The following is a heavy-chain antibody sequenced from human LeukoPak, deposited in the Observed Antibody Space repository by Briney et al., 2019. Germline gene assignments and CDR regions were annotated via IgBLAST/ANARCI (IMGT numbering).Heavy chain of an antibody. V-gene: IGHV3-23*01. CDR3: ARILSSAWGELGY. Sequence: GGSLRLSCAASGFTFSSYGMTWVRQAPGKGLEWVPFITGGGGVTDYADSVKGRFTISRDNSKNTLYLQMNSLRAEDTAVYYCARILSSAWGELGYWGQGTLVTVSS. CDR2: ITGGGGVT. J-gene: IGHJ4*02. CDR1: GFTFSSYG. D-gene: IGHD6-19*01.